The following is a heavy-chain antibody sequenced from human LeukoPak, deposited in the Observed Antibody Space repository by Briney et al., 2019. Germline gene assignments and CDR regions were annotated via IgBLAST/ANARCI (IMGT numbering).Heavy chain of an antibody. CDR1: GFTFSSYS. CDR2: ISSSSSYI. D-gene: IGHD6-13*01. CDR3: ARGRRDIAAAGTKISDWFDP. J-gene: IGHJ5*02. Sequence: PGGSLRLSCAASGFTFSSYSMNWVRQAPGKGLEWDSSISSSSSYIYYADSVKGRFTISRDNAKNSLYLQMNSLRAEDTAVYYCARGRRDIAAAGTKISDWFDPWGQGTLVTVSS. V-gene: IGHV3-21*01.